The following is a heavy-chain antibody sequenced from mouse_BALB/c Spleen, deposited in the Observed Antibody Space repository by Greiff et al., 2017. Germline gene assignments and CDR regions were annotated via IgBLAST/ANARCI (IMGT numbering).Heavy chain of an antibody. J-gene: IGHJ2*01. CDR1: GYTFTSYW. D-gene: IGHD2-4*01. V-gene: IGHV1-7*01. CDR2: INPSTGYT. CDR3: AGWGDYDVRFDY. Sequence: VKLMESGAELAKPGASVKMSCKASGYTFTSYWMHWVKQRPGQGLEWIGYINPSTGYTEYNQKFKDKATLTADKSSSTAYMQLSSLTSEDSAVYYCAGWGDYDVRFDYWGQGTTLTVSS.